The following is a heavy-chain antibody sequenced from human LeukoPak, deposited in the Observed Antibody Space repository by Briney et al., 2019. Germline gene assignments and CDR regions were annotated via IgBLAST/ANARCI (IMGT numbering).Heavy chain of an antibody. J-gene: IGHJ6*02. Sequence: PGGSLRLSCAASGFTFSSYEMNWVRQAPGKGLEWVSYISSSGSTIYYADSVKGRFTISRDNAKNSLYLQMNSLRAEDTAVYYCARFGPYCSGGSCNYGMDVWGQGTTVTVSS. CDR1: GFTFSSYE. V-gene: IGHV3-48*03. CDR2: ISSSGSTI. D-gene: IGHD2-15*01. CDR3: ARFGPYCSGGSCNYGMDV.